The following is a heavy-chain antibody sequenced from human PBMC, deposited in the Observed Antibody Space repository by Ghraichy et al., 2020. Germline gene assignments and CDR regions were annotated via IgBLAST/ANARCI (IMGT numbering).Heavy chain of an antibody. CDR1: GFTFSSYG. CDR2: IWYDGSNK. CDR3: VRDHVRRSGNYGMDV. D-gene: IGHD3-10*01. J-gene: IGHJ6*02. Sequence: GGSLRLSCAASGFTFSSYGMHWVRQAPGKGLEWVAVIWYDGSNKYYADSVKGRFTISRDNSKNTLYLQMNSLRAEDTAVYYCVRDHVRRSGNYGMDVWGQGTTVTVSS. V-gene: IGHV3-33*01.